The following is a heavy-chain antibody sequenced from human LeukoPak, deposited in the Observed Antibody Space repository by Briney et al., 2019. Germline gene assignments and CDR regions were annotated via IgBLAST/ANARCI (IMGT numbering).Heavy chain of an antibody. CDR2: IYHTGST. Sequence: SETLSLTCTVSGGSISGYYWTWIRQPPGKGLEWIGYIYHTGSTNYNPSLKSRVTISVDTSKNQFSLNLSSVTAADTALYYCARFDRDGCNLDYWGQGTLVTVSS. J-gene: IGHJ4*02. CDR3: ARFDRDGCNLDY. D-gene: IGHD5-24*01. V-gene: IGHV4-59*01. CDR1: GGSISGYY.